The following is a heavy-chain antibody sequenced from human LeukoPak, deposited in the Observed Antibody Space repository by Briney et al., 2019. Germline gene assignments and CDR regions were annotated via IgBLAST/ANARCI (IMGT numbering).Heavy chain of an antibody. Sequence: GGSLRLSCTAPALTFRRYWMNWVRQAPGKGLEWVANIKPDGSATSYVDSVKGRFTISRDNVKNSVYLQMNSLRAEDTAVYYCAGGGGWVFYSWGQGTLVTVS. CDR2: IKPDGSAT. CDR3: AGGGGWVFYS. J-gene: IGHJ4*02. D-gene: IGHD2-15*01. V-gene: IGHV3-7*04. CDR1: ALTFRRYW.